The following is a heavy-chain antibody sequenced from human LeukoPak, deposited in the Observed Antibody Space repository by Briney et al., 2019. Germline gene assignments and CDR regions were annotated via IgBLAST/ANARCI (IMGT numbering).Heavy chain of an antibody. Sequence: SETLSLTCTVSGGSISSGDYYWSWIRQPPGKGLEWIGYIYYSGSTYYNPSLKSRVTISVDTSKNQFSLKLSSVTAADTAVYYCARGDGSGSYPEGYYGMDVWGQGTTVTVSS. J-gene: IGHJ6*02. V-gene: IGHV4-30-4*08. CDR1: GGSISSGDYY. CDR2: IYYSGST. CDR3: ARGDGSGSYPEGYYGMDV. D-gene: IGHD3-10*01.